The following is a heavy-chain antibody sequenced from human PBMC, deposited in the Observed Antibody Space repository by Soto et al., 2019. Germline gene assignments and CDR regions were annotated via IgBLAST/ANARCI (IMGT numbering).Heavy chain of an antibody. CDR1: GYTFTSFD. CDR3: ASCRSGGRCYSHYHYMDV. J-gene: IGHJ6*03. CDR2: MNPNSGNT. V-gene: IGHV1-8*01. Sequence: ASVKVSCKASGYTFTSFDINWVRQATGQGLEWMGWMNPNSGNTGYAQKFQGRVTMTRNTSISTAYMELSSLRSVDTAVYYCASCRSGGRCYSHYHYMDVWGTGTTVTVS. D-gene: IGHD2-15*01.